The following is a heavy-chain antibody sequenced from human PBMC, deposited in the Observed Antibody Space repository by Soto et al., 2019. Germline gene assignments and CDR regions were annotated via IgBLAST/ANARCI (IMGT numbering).Heavy chain of an antibody. Sequence: PGGSLRLSCAASGFTFSSYGMHWVRQAPGKGLEWVAVISYDGSNKYYADSVKGRFTISRDNSKNTLYLQMNSLRAEDTAVYYCAGIAVAGYWGQGTLVTVSS. J-gene: IGHJ4*02. CDR1: GFTFSSYG. V-gene: IGHV3-30*03. CDR3: AGIAVAGY. CDR2: ISYDGSNK. D-gene: IGHD6-19*01.